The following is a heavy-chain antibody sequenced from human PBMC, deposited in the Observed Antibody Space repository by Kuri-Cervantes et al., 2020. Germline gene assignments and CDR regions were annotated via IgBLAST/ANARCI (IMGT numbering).Heavy chain of an antibody. CDR3: AREGVVSHGFDY. J-gene: IGHJ4*02. D-gene: IGHD3-3*01. Sequence: GGSLRLSCAASGFTFSSYAMSWVRQAPGKGLEWVSAISGSGGSTYYADSVKGRFTISRDNAKNSLYLQMNSLRAEDTAVYYCAREGVVSHGFDYWGQGTLVTVSS. CDR2: ISGSGGST. CDR1: GFTFSSYA. V-gene: IGHV3-23*01.